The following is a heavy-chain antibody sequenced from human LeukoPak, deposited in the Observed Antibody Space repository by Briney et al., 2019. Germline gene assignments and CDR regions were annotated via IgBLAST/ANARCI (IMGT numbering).Heavy chain of an antibody. V-gene: IGHV1-58*01. CDR3: AADRRDSSGYYIDY. Sequence: GASVKVSCTASGFTFTSSAVQWVRQARGQRLEWIGWIVVGSGNTNYAQKFQERVTITRDMSTSTAYMELSSLRSEDTAVYYCAADRRDSSGYYIDYWGQGTLVTVSS. CDR2: IVVGSGNT. J-gene: IGHJ4*02. D-gene: IGHD3-22*01. CDR1: GFTFTSSA.